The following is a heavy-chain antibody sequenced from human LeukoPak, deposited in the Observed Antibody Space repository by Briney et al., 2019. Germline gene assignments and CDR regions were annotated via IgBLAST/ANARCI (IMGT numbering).Heavy chain of an antibody. CDR2: INPSGGST. CDR1: GYSFTSYY. V-gene: IGHV1-46*01. CDR3: ARSSAFYNEADI. Sequence: ASVNETFMTSGYSFTSYYMHWVRQAPGQGLEWMGIINPSGGSTTYAQKFQGRLTMTSDTSTSTVYMELSSLRSEDTAVYYCARSSAFYNEADIWGQGTMVTVSS. J-gene: IGHJ3*02. D-gene: IGHD2/OR15-2a*01.